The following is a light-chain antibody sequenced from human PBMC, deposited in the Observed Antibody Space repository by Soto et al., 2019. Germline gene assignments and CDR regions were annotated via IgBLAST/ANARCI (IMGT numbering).Light chain of an antibody. CDR2: DAS. CDR3: QQYNSYSWT. V-gene: IGKV1-5*01. Sequence: DIQMTQSPSTLSASVGDRVTITFRSSQSISTWLAWYQQKPGKAPKVLIYDASRLESGVPSRFSGSGSGTEFTLTISSLQPADFATYYCQQYNSYSWTFGQGTKVDI. J-gene: IGKJ1*01. CDR1: QSISTW.